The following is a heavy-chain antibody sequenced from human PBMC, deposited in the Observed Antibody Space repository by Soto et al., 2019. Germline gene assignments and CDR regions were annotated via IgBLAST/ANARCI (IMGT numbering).Heavy chain of an antibody. CDR3: AREDTETYYFDY. J-gene: IGHJ4*02. D-gene: IGHD5-18*01. V-gene: IGHV3-33*01. Sequence: QVQLVESGGGVVQPGRSLRLSCAASRFTFSSYGMHWVRQAPGKGLEWVAVIWYDGSNKYYADSVKGRFTISRDNSKNTLYLQMNSLRAEDTAVYYCAREDTETYYFDYWGQGTLVTVSS. CDR2: IWYDGSNK. CDR1: RFTFSSYG.